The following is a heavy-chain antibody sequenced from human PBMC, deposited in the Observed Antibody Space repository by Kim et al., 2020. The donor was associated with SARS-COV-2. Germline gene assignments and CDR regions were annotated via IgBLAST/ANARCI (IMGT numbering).Heavy chain of an antibody. V-gene: IGHV3-21*01. CDR2: ISSSSSYI. D-gene: IGHD1-1*01. CDR1: GFTFSSYS. CDR3: ASWPLHTTTIDYYYGMDV. Sequence: GGSLRLSCAASGFTFSSYSMNWVRQAPGKGLEWVSSISSSSSYIYYADSVKGRFTISRDNAKNSLYLQMNSLRAEDTAVYYCASWPLHTTTIDYYYGMDVWGQGTTVTVSS. J-gene: IGHJ6*02.